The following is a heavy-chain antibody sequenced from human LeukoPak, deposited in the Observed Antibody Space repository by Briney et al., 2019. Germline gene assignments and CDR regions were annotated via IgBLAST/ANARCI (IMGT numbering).Heavy chain of an antibody. CDR3: AKRGVVIRVFLVGLHKEAYYFDS. CDR1: GITLSNYG. J-gene: IGHJ4*02. Sequence: GGSLRLSCAVSGITLSNYGMSWVRQAPGKGLEWVAGLSGSGGGTNYADSVQGRFTISRDNPKNTLYLQMNSLRAEDTAVYFCAKRGVVIRVFLVGLHKEAYYFDSWGQGALVTVSS. D-gene: IGHD3-10*01. V-gene: IGHV3-23*01. CDR2: LSGSGGGT.